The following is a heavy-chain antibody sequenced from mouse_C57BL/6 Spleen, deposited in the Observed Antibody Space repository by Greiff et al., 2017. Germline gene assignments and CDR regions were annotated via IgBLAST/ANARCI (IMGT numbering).Heavy chain of an antibody. Sequence: QVQLQQSGPELVKPGASVKISCKASGYAFSSSWMNWVKQRPGKGLEWIGRIYPGDGDTNYNGKFKGKATLTADKSSSTAYMQLSSLASEDSAVYFCAVYYYVVWGTGTTVTVAS. CDR3: AVYYYVV. CDR1: GYAFSSSW. V-gene: IGHV1-82*01. CDR2: IYPGDGDT. J-gene: IGHJ1*03. D-gene: IGHD1-1*01.